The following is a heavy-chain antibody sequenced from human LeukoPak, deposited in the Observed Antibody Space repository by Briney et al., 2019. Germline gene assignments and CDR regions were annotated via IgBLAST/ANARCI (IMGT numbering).Heavy chain of an antibody. CDR2: IIPIFGTA. CDR1: GGTFSSYA. V-gene: IGHV1-69*13. Sequence: ASVKVSCKASGGTFSSYAISWVRQAPGQGLEWMGGIIPIFGTANYAQKFQGRVTITADESTSTAYMELSSPRSEDTAVYYCARDRPGDYGLDVWGQGTTVTASS. J-gene: IGHJ6*02. CDR3: ARDRPGDYGLDV. D-gene: IGHD3-10*01.